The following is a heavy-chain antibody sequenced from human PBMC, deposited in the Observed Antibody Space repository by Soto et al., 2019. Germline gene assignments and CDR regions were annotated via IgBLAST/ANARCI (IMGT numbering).Heavy chain of an antibody. CDR2: IYTSGST. CDR3: ARDGTTDYDDSMPAAYGMDV. Sequence: PSETLSLTCTVSGGSISSYYWSWIRHPAGKGLEWIGRIYTSGSTNYNPSLKSRVTMSVDTSKNQFSLKLSSVTAADTTVYYCARDGTTDYDDSMPAAYGMDVWGQGTTVTVSS. D-gene: IGHD3-22*01. CDR1: GGSISSYY. V-gene: IGHV4-4*07. J-gene: IGHJ6*02.